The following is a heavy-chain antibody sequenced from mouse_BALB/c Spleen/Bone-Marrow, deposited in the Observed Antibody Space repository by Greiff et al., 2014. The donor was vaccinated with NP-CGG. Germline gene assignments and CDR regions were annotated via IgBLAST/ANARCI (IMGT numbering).Heavy chain of an antibody. CDR2: ISSGSSNI. Sequence: EVKLMESGGGLVQPGGSRKLSCAASGFTFSSFGMHWVRRAPEKGLEWVAYISSGSSNINYADTVKGRFTISRDNPKNTLFLQMTSLRSEDTAMYSCARWGYYYAMDYWGQGTSVTVSA. V-gene: IGHV5-17*02. CDR3: ARWGYYYAMDY. CDR1: GFTFSSFG. D-gene: IGHD2-2*01. J-gene: IGHJ4*01.